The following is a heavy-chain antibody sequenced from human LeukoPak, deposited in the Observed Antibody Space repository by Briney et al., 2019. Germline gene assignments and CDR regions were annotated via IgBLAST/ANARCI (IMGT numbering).Heavy chain of an antibody. CDR3: VRDYYGSGSYPPFDP. Sequence: GASVKVSRKASGYTLTGYYMHWVRQAPGQGLEWMGWIDPNSGGTHYAQNFQGRVTMTTDTSISTAYMDLSSLRSDDTAIYYCVRDYYGSGSYPPFDPWGHGTLVTVSS. V-gene: IGHV1-2*02. CDR2: IDPNSGGT. J-gene: IGHJ5*02. CDR1: GYTLTGYY. D-gene: IGHD3-10*01.